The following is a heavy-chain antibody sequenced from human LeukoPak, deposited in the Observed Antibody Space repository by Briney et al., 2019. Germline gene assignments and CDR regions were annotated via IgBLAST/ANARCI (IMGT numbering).Heavy chain of an antibody. J-gene: IGHJ4*02. V-gene: IGHV1-2*02. CDR1: GYTFTSYA. D-gene: IGHD5-24*01. Sequence: ASVKVSCKASGYTFTSYAIHWVRQAPGQGLEWMGWITPSGGTNYPQKFQGRVAITWDTSITTVYMDLSRLTSDDTAVYYCARDRYGDGFAHLDYWGQGALVTVSS. CDR2: ITPSGGT. CDR3: ARDRYGDGFAHLDY.